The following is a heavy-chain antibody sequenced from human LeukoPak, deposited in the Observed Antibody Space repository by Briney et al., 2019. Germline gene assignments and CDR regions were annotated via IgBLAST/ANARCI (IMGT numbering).Heavy chain of an antibody. V-gene: IGHV4-59*08. D-gene: IGHD6-13*01. CDR3: ARQEGSSWYFHYMDV. Sequence: PSETLSLTCTVSGASMSNYYWSWIRQPPGKGLEWIGHFYYSGSTNYNPSLRSRVTISVDSSKNHFSLKLSSVAAADTAVYYCARQEGSSWYFHYMDVWGRGTTVTVSS. CDR2: FYYSGST. CDR1: GASMSNYY. J-gene: IGHJ6*03.